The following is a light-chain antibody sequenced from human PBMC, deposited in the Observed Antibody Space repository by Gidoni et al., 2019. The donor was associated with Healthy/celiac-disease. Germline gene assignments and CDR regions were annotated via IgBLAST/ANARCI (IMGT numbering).Light chain of an antibody. J-gene: IGKJ4*01. CDR3: QQANSFPLT. V-gene: IGKV1D-12*01. CDR1: PGISSW. CDR2: AAS. Sequence: IQITPSPSSVSTSVGDRVTITCRACPGISSWLAWYQQQPGKAPKLLIYAASSLQSGGPSRVSGSGSGTDFTLTIRRLQPEDFATYYCQQANSFPLTFGGGTKVEIK.